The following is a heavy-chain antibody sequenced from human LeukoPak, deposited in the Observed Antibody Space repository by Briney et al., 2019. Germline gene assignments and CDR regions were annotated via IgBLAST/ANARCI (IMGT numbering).Heavy chain of an antibody. CDR1: GFTFSNYW. CDR2: IKQDGSER. V-gene: IGHV3-7*03. CDR3: ARDGD. Sequence: GGSLRLSCAASGFTFSNYWMGWVRQAPGKGLEWVANIKQDGSERYYVDSVKGRFTISRDNAKNSLYLQMNSLRAEDTAVYYCARDGDWGQGTLVTVSS. J-gene: IGHJ4*02. D-gene: IGHD3-16*01.